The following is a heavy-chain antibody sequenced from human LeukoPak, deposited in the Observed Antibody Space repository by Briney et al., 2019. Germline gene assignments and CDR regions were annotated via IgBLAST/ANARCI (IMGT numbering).Heavy chain of an antibody. V-gene: IGHV3-21*01. J-gene: IGHJ4*02. Sequence: GGSLRLSCAASGFTFSSYSINWVRQAPGKGLEWVSSISSRSSYIYYADSVKGRFTISRDNAKDSLYLQMNGLRAEDTAVYYCARDRSASIAVVTAEIDYWGQGTLVTVSS. D-gene: IGHD6-19*01. CDR1: GFTFSSYS. CDR2: ISSRSSYI. CDR3: ARDRSASIAVVTAEIDY.